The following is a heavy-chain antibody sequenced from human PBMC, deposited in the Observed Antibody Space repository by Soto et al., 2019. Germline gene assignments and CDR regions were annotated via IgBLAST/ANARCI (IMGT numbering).Heavy chain of an antibody. Sequence: QVQLVQSGADVQKPGSSVMVSCKASGGTFSSYAVSWVRQAPGQGLEWMGVIIPFVNTTHYAQKFQGRVTITADESTSTAYMELTSLSSEDTAVYYCARHQWLGAGLTWGQGTLVTVSS. V-gene: IGHV1-69*01. J-gene: IGHJ4*02. CDR3: ARHQWLGAGLT. D-gene: IGHD5-12*01. CDR1: GGTFSSYA. CDR2: IIPFVNTT.